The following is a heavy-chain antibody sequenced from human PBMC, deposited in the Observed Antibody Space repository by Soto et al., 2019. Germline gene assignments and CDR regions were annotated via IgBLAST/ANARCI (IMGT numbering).Heavy chain of an antibody. D-gene: IGHD1-1*01. CDR2: IWHDGSNK. CDR1: GFTFSSYT. V-gene: IGHV3-33*01. J-gene: IGHJ6*02. Sequence: QVQVVESGGGVVQPGRSLRLSCAASGFTFSSYTMYWVGQAPGKGLEGVGVIWHDGSNKYYVDSVKGRFTISRDNSKNTPNLQMNSLRAEDTAVYYWAREDWNDGHCGGMGVWGQGTKVTVSS. CDR3: AREDWNDGHCGGMGV.